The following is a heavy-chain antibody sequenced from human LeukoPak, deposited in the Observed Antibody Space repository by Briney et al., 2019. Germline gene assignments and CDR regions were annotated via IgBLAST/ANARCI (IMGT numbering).Heavy chain of an antibody. D-gene: IGHD2-15*01. CDR2: INPNSGGT. J-gene: IGHJ4*02. Sequence: ASVKVSCKASGYTFTGYYMHWVRQAPGQGLEWMGWINPNSGGTNYAQKFQGRVTMTRDTSISTAYMELSSLRSEDTAVYSCAKEYCSGGCHEDYFDYWGQGTLVTVSS. CDR3: AKEYCSGGCHEDYFDY. V-gene: IGHV1-2*02. CDR1: GYTFTGYY.